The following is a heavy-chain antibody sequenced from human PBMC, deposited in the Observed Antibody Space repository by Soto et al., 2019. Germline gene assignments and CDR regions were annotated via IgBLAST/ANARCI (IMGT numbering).Heavy chain of an antibody. V-gene: IGHV1-69*13. J-gene: IGHJ4*02. CDR2: IIPIFGTA. CDR3: ARIAPYYYDSSGYXY. CDR1: GGTFSSYA. D-gene: IGHD3-22*01. Sequence: SVKVSCKASGGTFSSYAISWVRQAPGQGLEWMGGIIPIFGTANYAQKFQGRVTITADESTSTAYMELSSLRSEDTAVYYCARIAPYYYDSSGYXYWGQGKLVTVXS.